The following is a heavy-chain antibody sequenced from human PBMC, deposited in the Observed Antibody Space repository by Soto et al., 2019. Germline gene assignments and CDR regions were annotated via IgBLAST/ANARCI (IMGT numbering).Heavy chain of an antibody. V-gene: IGHV3-7*01. Sequence: EVQLVESGGGLGQPGGSLRLSCAASGFTFSSSWMNWVRQAPGKGLEWVANIKYDGSERNYVDSVKGRFTISRDNAKSLLFLQMNSLRAEDTAVYHCARDGKGPFDIWGQGTMVTVSS. D-gene: IGHD1-1*01. J-gene: IGHJ3*02. CDR3: ARDGKGPFDI. CDR1: GFTFSSSW. CDR2: IKYDGSER.